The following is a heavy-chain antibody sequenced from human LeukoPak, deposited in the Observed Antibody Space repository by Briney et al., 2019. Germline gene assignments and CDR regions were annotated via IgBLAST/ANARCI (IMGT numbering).Heavy chain of an antibody. CDR1: GGTFSSYA. D-gene: IGHD2-2*01. Sequence: GASVKVSCKASGGTFSSYAISWVRQAPGQGLEWMGRIIPIFGIANYAQKFQGRVTITADKSTSTAYMELSSLRSEDTAVYYCARERGTVVVPAATPNWFDPWGQGTLVTVSS. V-gene: IGHV1-69*04. CDR3: ARERGTVVVPAATPNWFDP. J-gene: IGHJ5*02. CDR2: IIPIFGIA.